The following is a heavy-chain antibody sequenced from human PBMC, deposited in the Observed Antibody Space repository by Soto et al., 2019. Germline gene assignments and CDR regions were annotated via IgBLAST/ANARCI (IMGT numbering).Heavy chain of an antibody. D-gene: IGHD3-10*02. V-gene: IGHV1-18*01. Sequence: ASVKVSCKASGYTFTSYGISWVRQAPGQGLEWMGWISAYNGNTNYAQRLQGRVTMTTDTSTSTAYMELRSLRSDDTAVYYCARQRPVRGDWYVDLLGGATLLTV. CDR2: ISAYNGNT. CDR3: ARQRPVRGDWYVDL. CDR1: GYTFTSYG. J-gene: IGHJ2*01.